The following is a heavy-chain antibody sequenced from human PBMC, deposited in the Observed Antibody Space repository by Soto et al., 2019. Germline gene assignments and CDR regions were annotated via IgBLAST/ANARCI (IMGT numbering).Heavy chain of an antibody. V-gene: IGHV4-39*01. CDR1: GGSISSRDSY. D-gene: IGHD3-16*01. Sequence: PSETLSLTCTVCGGSISSRDSYWGWIRQPPGKGLEWIGSFHYSGSTYYNPSLKSRVTISVDTSKNQLSLRVTSVTAADTAVYYCARGFGRSHFDYWGQGTLVTVSS. CDR3: ARGFGRSHFDY. J-gene: IGHJ4*02. CDR2: FHYSGST.